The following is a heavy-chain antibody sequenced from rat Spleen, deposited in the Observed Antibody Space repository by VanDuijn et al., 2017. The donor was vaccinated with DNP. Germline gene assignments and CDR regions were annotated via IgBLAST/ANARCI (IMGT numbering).Heavy chain of an antibody. Sequence: EVQLVESGGGLVQPGRSLKLSCAASGFTFSDYNVAWVRQAPGKGLEWVASINTDGGSTYYPDSVKGRFTISRDNAENTVYLQMSSLRSEDTATYYCASWAPIAPLSTSNYWGQGVMVTVSS. J-gene: IGHJ2*01. CDR2: INTDGGST. D-gene: IGHD1-2*01. CDR3: ASWAPIAPLSTSNY. V-gene: IGHV5S23*01. CDR1: GFTFSDYN.